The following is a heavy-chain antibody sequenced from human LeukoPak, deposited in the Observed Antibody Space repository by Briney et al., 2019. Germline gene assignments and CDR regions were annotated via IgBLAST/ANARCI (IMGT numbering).Heavy chain of an antibody. Sequence: SETLSLTCTVSGGSISSYYWSWIRQPPGKGLEWIGYIYYSGSTNYNPSLKSRVTISVDTSKNQFSLKLSSVTAADTAVYYCASRPAVAGMYYYGMDVWGQGTTVTVSS. D-gene: IGHD6-19*01. CDR1: GGSISSYY. CDR3: ASRPAVAGMYYYGMDV. J-gene: IGHJ6*02. CDR2: IYYSGST. V-gene: IGHV4-59*01.